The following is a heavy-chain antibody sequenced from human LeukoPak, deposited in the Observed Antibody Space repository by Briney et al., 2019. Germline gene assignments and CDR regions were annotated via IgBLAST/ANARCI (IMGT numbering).Heavy chain of an antibody. D-gene: IGHD1-26*01. CDR2: IKQDGSEE. J-gene: IGHJ4*02. Sequence: GGSLRLSCAASGFTFSIYAMSWVRQAPGKGLEWVAKIKQDGSEEYYVDSVKGRFTISRDNAKNSLFLQMNSLRVEDTAIYYCARGGSYPGCWGQGTLVTVSS. CDR1: GFTFSIYA. CDR3: ARGGSYPGC. V-gene: IGHV3-7*03.